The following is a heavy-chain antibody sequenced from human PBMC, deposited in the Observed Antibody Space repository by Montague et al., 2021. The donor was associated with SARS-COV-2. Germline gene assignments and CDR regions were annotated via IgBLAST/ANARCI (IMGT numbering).Heavy chain of an antibody. CDR3: ATDHQWGFYYMDV. V-gene: IGHV3-9*01. Sequence: SLRLSCAASGFTFGDYAMHWVRQAPGKGLAWVSGISRNSGSIGYADSVKGRFTISRDNAKNSLYLQMNSLRAEDTALYYCATDHQWGFYYMDVWGKGTTVTVSS. CDR2: ISRNSGSI. J-gene: IGHJ6*03. D-gene: IGHD1-26*01. CDR1: GFTFGDYA.